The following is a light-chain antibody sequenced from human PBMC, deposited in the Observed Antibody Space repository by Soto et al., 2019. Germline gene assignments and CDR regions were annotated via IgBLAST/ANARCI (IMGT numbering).Light chain of an antibody. Sequence: EVVLTQSPGTLSLSPGERATFSCRASQSVSSNLAWYQQKPGQTPRVLIYGASTRAIGIPARFSGSGFGTEFTLTISSLQSEDFVVYYCQQYSNWPLLSFGGGTKVDI. J-gene: IGKJ4*01. CDR1: QSVSSN. CDR2: GAS. CDR3: QQYSNWPLLS. V-gene: IGKV3-15*01.